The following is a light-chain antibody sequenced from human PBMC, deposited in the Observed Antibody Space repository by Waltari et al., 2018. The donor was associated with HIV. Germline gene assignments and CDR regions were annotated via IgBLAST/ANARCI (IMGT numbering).Light chain of an antibody. J-gene: IGKJ1*01. CDR3: QQSYDTPRT. CDR1: QSISIF. CDR2: DAS. Sequence: DIQMTQSPYSLSASVGDRVTITCRASQSISIFLSGYQQKPGKAPNLLIYDASTLQSGVPSGFRGSGSGTNFTLTISSLQPEDFATYYCQQSYDTPRTFGQGTKVDIK. V-gene: IGKV1-39*01.